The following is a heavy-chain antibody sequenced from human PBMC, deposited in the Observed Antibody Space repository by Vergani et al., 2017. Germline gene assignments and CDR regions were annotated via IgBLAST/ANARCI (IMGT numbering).Heavy chain of an antibody. D-gene: IGHD3-10*01. CDR2: IYSSGRTI. J-gene: IGHJ4*02. V-gene: IGHV3-48*01. CDR3: ARDPMVRGVTSPTCFDY. CDR1: GFTFSSYS. Sequence: EVQLLESGGGLVQPVGSLRLSCAASGFTFSSYSMNWVRQAPGKGLEWVSYIYSSGRTIYYADSVKGRFTISRDNAKNSLYLQMNSLRAEDTAIYYCARDPMVRGVTSPTCFDYWGQGTLVTVSS.